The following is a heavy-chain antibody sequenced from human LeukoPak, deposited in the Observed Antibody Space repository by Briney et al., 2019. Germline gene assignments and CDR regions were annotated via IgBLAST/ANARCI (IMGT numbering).Heavy chain of an antibody. CDR2: IWYDGSNK. D-gene: IGHD6-19*01. Sequence: GGSLRLSCAASGFTFSSYGMHWVRQAPGKGLEGVAAIWYDGSNKYYADSVKGRFTISRDNSKNTLYLQMNSLRAEDTAVYYCARYSSGWTRGVYYYYYGMDVWGKGTTVTVSS. J-gene: IGHJ6*04. V-gene: IGHV3-33*01. CDR1: GFTFSSYG. CDR3: ARYSSGWTRGVYYYYYGMDV.